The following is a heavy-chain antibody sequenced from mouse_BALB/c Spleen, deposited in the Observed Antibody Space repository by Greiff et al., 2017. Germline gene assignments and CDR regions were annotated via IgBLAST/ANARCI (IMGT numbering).Heavy chain of an antibody. CDR1: GFNIKDYY. CDR3: ARCNYYFDY. Sequence: VQLQQSGAELVRSGASVKLSCTASGFNIKDYYMHWVKQRPEQGLEWIGWIDPENGDTEYAPKFQGKATMTADTSSNTAYLQLSSLTSEDTAVYYCARCNYYFDYWGQGTSVTVSS. J-gene: IGHJ4*01. D-gene: IGHD2-1*01. CDR2: IDPENGDT. V-gene: IGHV14-4*02.